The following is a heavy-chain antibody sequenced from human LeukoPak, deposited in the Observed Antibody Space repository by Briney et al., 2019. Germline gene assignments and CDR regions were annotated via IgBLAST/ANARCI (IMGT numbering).Heavy chain of an antibody. D-gene: IGHD5-24*01. J-gene: IGHJ4*02. CDR2: IIPMFGTP. Sequence: SVKVSCKASGGTFNTYSITWVRQAPGQGLEWMGGIIPMFGTPTYAQKFQGRVTITADESTSTAYTDLSSLRYEDTAVYYCARDAPSVEMPTYFDHWGQGTLVTVSS. V-gene: IGHV1-69*01. CDR1: GGTFNTYS. CDR3: ARDAPSVEMPTYFDH.